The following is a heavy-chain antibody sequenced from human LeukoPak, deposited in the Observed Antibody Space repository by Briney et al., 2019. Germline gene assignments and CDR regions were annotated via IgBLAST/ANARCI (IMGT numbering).Heavy chain of an antibody. D-gene: IGHD6-19*01. Sequence: NPSETLSLTCTVSGGSISSYYWSWIRQPPGKGLEWIGYIYYSGSTNYNPSLKSRVTISVDTSKNQFSLKLSSATAADTAVYYCARQYSSGWYYFDYWGQGTLVTVSS. J-gene: IGHJ4*02. V-gene: IGHV4-59*01. CDR2: IYYSGST. CDR3: ARQYSSGWYYFDY. CDR1: GGSISSYY.